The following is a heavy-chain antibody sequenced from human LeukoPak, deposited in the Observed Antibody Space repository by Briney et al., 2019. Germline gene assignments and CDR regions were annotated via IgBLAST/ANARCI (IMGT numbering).Heavy chain of an antibody. CDR1: GFTFSSYD. J-gene: IGHJ4*02. CDR3: ARAGIGMATSDY. Sequence: PGGSLRLSCAASGFTFSSYDMNWVRQAPGKGPEWVSYISSRGTTMYYADSVKGRFTISRDNAKKSLYLQMNSLRAEDTAVYYCARAGIGMATSDYWGQGTLVTVSS. V-gene: IGHV3-48*01. CDR2: ISSRGTTM. D-gene: IGHD5-24*01.